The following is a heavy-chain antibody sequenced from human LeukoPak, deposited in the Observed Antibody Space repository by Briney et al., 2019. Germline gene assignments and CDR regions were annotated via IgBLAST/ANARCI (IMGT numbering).Heavy chain of an antibody. CDR1: GYTFTGYY. J-gene: IGHJ4*02. CDR3: ARDHSPYYDFWS. Sequence: ASVKVSCKASGYTFTGYYMHWVRQAPGQGLEWMGRINPNSGGTNYAQKFQGRVTMTRGTSISTAYMELSRLRSDDTAVYYCARDHSPYYDFWSWGQGTLVTVSS. D-gene: IGHD3-3*01. CDR2: INPNSGGT. V-gene: IGHV1-2*06.